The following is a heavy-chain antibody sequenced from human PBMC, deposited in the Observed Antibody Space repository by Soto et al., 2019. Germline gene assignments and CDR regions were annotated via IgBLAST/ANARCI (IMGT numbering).Heavy chain of an antibody. J-gene: IGHJ4*02. CDR2: IWYDGSNK. CDR3: ARNHYYDSSGYPLYYFDY. CDR1: GFTFSSYG. Sequence: GGSLRLSCAASGFTFSSYGMHWVRQAPGKGLEWVAVIWYDGSNKYYADSVEGRFTISRDNSKNTLYLQMNSLRAEDTAVYYCARNHYYDSSGYPLYYFDYWGQGTLVTVSS. V-gene: IGHV3-33*01. D-gene: IGHD3-22*01.